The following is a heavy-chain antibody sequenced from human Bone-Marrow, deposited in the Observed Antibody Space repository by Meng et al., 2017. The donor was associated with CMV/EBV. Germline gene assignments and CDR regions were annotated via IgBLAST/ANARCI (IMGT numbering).Heavy chain of an antibody. Sequence: GGSLRLSCAASGFTFSDYYMSWIRQAPGKGLEWVSYISSSGSTIYYADSVKGRFTISRDNAKNSLYLQMNSLRAEDTAVYYCARDTGCGGDCPEAHYYYGMDVRGQGTTVTVSS. CDR2: ISSSGSTI. D-gene: IGHD2-21*01. CDR3: ARDTGCGGDCPEAHYYYGMDV. J-gene: IGHJ6*02. CDR1: GFTFSDYY. V-gene: IGHV3-11*04.